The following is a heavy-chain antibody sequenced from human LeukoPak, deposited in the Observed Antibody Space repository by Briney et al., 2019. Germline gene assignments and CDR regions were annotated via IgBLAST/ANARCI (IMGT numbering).Heavy chain of an antibody. V-gene: IGHV4-59*01. CDR3: ARDHRGYSYGLFDN. D-gene: IGHD5-18*01. CDR2: IYYSGST. J-gene: IGHJ4*02. Sequence: NPSETLSLTCTVSGGSMSSYYWSWTRQPPGKGLEWIGSIYYSGSTNYNPSLKSRVTISVDTSKNQFSLRLSSVTAADTAVYYCARDHRGYSYGLFDNWGQGTLVTVSS. CDR1: GGSMSSYY.